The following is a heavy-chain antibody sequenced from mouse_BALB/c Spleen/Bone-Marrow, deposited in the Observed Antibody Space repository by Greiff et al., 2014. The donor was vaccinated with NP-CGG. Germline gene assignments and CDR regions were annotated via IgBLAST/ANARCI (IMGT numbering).Heavy chain of an antibody. CDR1: GYSTTSDYA. D-gene: IGHD4-1*02. Sequence: DVQLVESGPGLVKPSQSLSLTCTVTGYSTTSDYAWNWIRQFPGNKLEWMGYISYSGSTSYNPSLKSRISITRDTSKNQFFLQLNSVTTEDTATYYCANWGPYYFDYWGQGTTLTVSS. J-gene: IGHJ2*01. CDR3: ANWGPYYFDY. CDR2: ISYSGST. V-gene: IGHV3-2*02.